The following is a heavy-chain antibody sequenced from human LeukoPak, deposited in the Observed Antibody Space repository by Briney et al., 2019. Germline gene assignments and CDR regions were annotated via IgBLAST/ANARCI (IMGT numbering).Heavy chain of an antibody. V-gene: IGHV1-24*01. Sequence: GASVKVSCKVSGYTLTELSIHWVRQAPGKGLEWMGGFDPEDGETIYAQKFQGRVTMTEDTSTDTAYMELSSLRSEDTAVYYCAIGLVGSGSYIPYGMDVWGQGTTVTVSS. CDR3: AIGLVGSGSYIPYGMDV. CDR1: GYTLTELS. D-gene: IGHD3-10*01. J-gene: IGHJ6*02. CDR2: FDPEDGET.